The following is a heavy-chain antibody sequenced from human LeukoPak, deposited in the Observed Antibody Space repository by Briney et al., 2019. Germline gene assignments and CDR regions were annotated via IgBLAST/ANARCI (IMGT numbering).Heavy chain of an antibody. CDR3: ARGGDRYSYGYYY. V-gene: IGHV3-53*01. CDR2: IYSGGST. D-gene: IGHD5-18*01. Sequence: GGSLRLSCAASGFTFSDYYMSWIRQAPGKGLEWVSVIYSGGSTYYADSVKGRFTISRDNSKNTLYLQMNSLRAEDTAVYYCARGGDRYSYGYYYWGQGTLVTVSS. J-gene: IGHJ4*02. CDR1: GFTFSDYY.